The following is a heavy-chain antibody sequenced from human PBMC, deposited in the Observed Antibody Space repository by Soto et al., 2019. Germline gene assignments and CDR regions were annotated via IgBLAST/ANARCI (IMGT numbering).Heavy chain of an antibody. CDR1: GYTFTSYD. D-gene: IGHD4-17*01. J-gene: IGHJ4*02. V-gene: IGHV1-8*01. CDR2: MNPNSGHT. Sequence: QVQLVQSGAEVKKPGASVKVSCKASGYTFTSYDINWVRQATGQGLEWMGWMNPNSGHTGYAQKFQGRVTMPRNTSKSTAYMELSSLRSEDTAVYYWARARARGKGGTTLTTPYYFDYWGQGTLVTVSS. CDR3: ARARARGKGGTTLTTPYYFDY.